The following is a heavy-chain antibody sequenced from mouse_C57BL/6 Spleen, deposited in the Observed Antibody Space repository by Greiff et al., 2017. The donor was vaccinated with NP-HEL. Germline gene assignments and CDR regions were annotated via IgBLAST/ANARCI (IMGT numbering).Heavy chain of an antibody. Sequence: QVTLNESGPGILQPSQTLSLTCSFSGFSLRTFGMGVGWIRQPSGKGLEWLAHIWWDDDKYYNPALKSRLTISKDTSKNQVFLKIANVDTADTATYYCARSYYYGSSYWYFDVWGTGTTVTVSS. D-gene: IGHD1-1*01. CDR1: GFSLRTFGMG. CDR2: IWWDDDK. V-gene: IGHV8-8*01. J-gene: IGHJ1*03. CDR3: ARSYYYGSSYWYFDV.